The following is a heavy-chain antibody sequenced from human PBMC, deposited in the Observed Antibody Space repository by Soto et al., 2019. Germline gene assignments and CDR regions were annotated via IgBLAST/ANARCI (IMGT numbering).Heavy chain of an antibody. CDR1: GYSFTSYW. CDR2: IYPGDSDT. V-gene: IGHV5-51*01. Sequence: PGESLKISCKGSGYSFTSYWIGWVRQMPGKGLEWMGIIYPGDSDTRYSPSFQGQVTISADKSISTAYLQWSSLKASDTAMYYCASPVAGTGYYYGMDVWGQGTTVTVSS. D-gene: IGHD6-19*01. CDR3: ASPVAGTGYYYGMDV. J-gene: IGHJ6*02.